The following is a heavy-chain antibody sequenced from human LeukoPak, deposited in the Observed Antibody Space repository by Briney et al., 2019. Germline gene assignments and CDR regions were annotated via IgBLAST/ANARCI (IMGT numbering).Heavy chain of an antibody. D-gene: IGHD2-2*01. CDR2: INHSGST. CDR3: ARSVVVPAAILVDY. CDR1: GASVSSHY. J-gene: IGHJ4*02. V-gene: IGHV4-34*01. Sequence: PSETLSLTCTVSGASVSSHYWSWIRQPPGKGLEWIGEINHSGSTNYNPSLKSRVTISVDTSKNQFSLKLSSVTAADTAVYYCARSVVVPAAILVDYWGQGTLVTVSS.